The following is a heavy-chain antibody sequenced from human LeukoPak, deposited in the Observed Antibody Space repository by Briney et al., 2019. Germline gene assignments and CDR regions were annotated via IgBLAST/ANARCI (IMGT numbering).Heavy chain of an antibody. J-gene: IGHJ4*02. D-gene: IGHD2-8*01. V-gene: IGHV3-23*01. CDR3: ATRDKMVYAIRSFDY. CDR2: ISGSGGST. CDR1: GFTFSSYA. Sequence: HPGGSLRLSCAASGFTFSSYAMSWVRQAPGKGLEWVSAISGSGGSTYYADSVKGRFTISRDNSKNTLYLQMSSLRAEDTAVYYCATRDKMVYAIRSFDYWGQGTLVTVSS.